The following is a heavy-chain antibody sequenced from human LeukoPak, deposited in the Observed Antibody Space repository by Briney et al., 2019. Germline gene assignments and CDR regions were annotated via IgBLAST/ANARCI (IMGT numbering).Heavy chain of an antibody. V-gene: IGHV1-69*06. CDR2: IIPIFGTA. CDR3: ASHIAAPLMYNWFDP. D-gene: IGHD6-6*01. Sequence: GASVKVSCTASGGTFSSYAISWVRQAPGQGLEWMGGIIPIFGTANYAQKFQGRVTITADKSTSTAYMELSSLRSEDTAVYYCASHIAAPLMYNWFDPWGQGTLVTVSS. J-gene: IGHJ5*02. CDR1: GGTFSSYA.